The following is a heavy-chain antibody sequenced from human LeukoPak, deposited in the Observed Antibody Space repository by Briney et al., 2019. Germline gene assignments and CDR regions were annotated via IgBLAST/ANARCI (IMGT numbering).Heavy chain of an antibody. CDR3: ATQGRYSSGRHGYFDY. V-gene: IGHV1-69*05. J-gene: IGHJ4*02. CDR2: IIPIFGTA. CDR1: GGTFSSDA. Sequence: ASVKVSCKASGGTFSSDAISWLRQAPGQGLEWMGGIIPIFGTANYAQKFQGRVTITTDESTSTAYMELSSLRSEDTAVYYCATQGRYSSGRHGYFDYWGQGTLVTVSS. D-gene: IGHD6-19*01.